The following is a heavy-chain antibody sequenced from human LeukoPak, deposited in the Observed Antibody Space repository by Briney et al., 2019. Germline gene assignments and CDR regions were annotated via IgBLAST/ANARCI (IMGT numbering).Heavy chain of an antibody. CDR2: IYYSGST. V-gene: IGHV4-31*03. Sequence: PSQTLSLTCTVSGGSISSGGYYWSWIRQHPGKGLESIGYIYYSGSTYYNPSLKSRVTISVDTSKNQFSLKLSSVTAADTAVYYCARRGHGYCSSTSCYMASDNWFDPWGQGTLVTVSS. CDR3: ARRGHGYCSSTSCYMASDNWFDP. D-gene: IGHD2-2*02. CDR1: GGSISSGGYY. J-gene: IGHJ5*02.